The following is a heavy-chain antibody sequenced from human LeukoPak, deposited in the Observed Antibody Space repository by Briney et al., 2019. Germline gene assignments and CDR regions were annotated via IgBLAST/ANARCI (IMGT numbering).Heavy chain of an antibody. D-gene: IGHD1-26*01. CDR2: IYYSGST. J-gene: IGHJ4*02. CDR1: GGSINSGGYY. CDR3: ARGYAGAATFDY. V-gene: IGHV4-31*03. Sequence: SQTLSLTCTVSGGSINSGGYYWSWIRQHPGKGLEWIGYIYYSGSTYYNPSLKSRVTMSIDTSKNQFSLKVTSVTAADTAVYYCARGYAGAATFDYWGQGTLVTVSS.